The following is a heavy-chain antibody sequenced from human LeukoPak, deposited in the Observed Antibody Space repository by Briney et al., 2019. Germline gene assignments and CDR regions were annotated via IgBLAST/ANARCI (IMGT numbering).Heavy chain of an antibody. CDR3: ARGGYFDY. V-gene: IGHV4-34*01. CDR2: INHSGST. CDR1: GGSFSGYY. J-gene: IGHJ4*02. Sequence: SSETLSLTCAVYGGSFSGYYWSWIRQPPGKGLEWIGEINHSGSTNYNPSLKSRVTISVDTSKNQFSLKLSSVTAAGTAVYYCARGGYFDYWGQGTLVTVSS.